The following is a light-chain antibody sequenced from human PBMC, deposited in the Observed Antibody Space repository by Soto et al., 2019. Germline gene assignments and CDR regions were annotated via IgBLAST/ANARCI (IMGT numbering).Light chain of an antibody. CDR3: QQYNSYS. V-gene: IGKV1-5*01. CDR1: QSVSSW. J-gene: IGKJ1*01. Sequence: GDRVTITCRASQSVSSWLAWYQQKPGKAPKLLIYDASSLESGVRSRFSGSGSGTEFTLTISSLQPDDFATYYCQQYNSYSFGQGTKVDIK. CDR2: DAS.